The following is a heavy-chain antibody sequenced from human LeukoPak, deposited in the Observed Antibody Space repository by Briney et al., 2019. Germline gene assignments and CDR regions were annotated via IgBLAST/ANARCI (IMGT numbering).Heavy chain of an antibody. Sequence: ASVKVSCKASGYTFTGYYMHWVRQAPGQGLEWMGWISPNSGGTNYAQKFQGRVTMTRDTSISTAYMELSRLRSDDTAVYYCARDPDITIFGVVKGGFDYWGQGTLVTVSS. D-gene: IGHD3-3*01. CDR3: ARDPDITIFGVVKGGFDY. J-gene: IGHJ4*02. CDR1: GYTFTGYY. V-gene: IGHV1-2*02. CDR2: ISPNSGGT.